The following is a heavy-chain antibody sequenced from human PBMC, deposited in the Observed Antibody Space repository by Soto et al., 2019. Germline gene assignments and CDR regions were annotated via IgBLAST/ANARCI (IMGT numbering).Heavy chain of an antibody. CDR1: GFTFSKFA. D-gene: IGHD3-10*01. V-gene: IGHV3-23*01. J-gene: IGHJ4*02. Sequence: GGSLRLSCAASGFTFSKFAMTWARQAPGKGLEWVSAIDSTGAGTYYVDSVKGRFTVSRDNAKNTLYLQMNSLRAEDTAVYYCARATGADKEDYWGQGTLVTVSS. CDR3: ARATGADKEDY. CDR2: IDSTGAGT.